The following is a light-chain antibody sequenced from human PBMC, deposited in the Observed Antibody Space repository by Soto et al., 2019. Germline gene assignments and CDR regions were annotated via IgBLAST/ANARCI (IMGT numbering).Light chain of an antibody. CDR3: SSYTNTSTLV. CDR2: EVR. CDR1: NRDVGSYNL. Sequence: QSALTQPASMSGSPGQSITIACTGTNRDVGSYNLVSWYQQRPGEAPKLIISEVRNRPSGISYRFTGSKSGNTASLTISGLQAEDEADYYCSSYTNTSTLVFGGGTKLTVL. J-gene: IGLJ3*02. V-gene: IGLV2-14*01.